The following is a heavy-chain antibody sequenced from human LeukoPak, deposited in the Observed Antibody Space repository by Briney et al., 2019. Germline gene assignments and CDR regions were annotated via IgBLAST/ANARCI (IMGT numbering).Heavy chain of an antibody. Sequence: ASMKVSCKASGYIFTGYLIRWVRQAPGQGLEWIGRINPYSGVTEFAQKFQGRVTMTRDASINTAYMELSGLRSDDTAVYYCARDLSSTPHWELDYWGQGTVVTVSP. CDR1: GYIFTGYL. J-gene: IGHJ4*02. V-gene: IGHV1-2*06. CDR3: ARDLSSTPHWELDY. D-gene: IGHD7-27*01. CDR2: INPYSGVT.